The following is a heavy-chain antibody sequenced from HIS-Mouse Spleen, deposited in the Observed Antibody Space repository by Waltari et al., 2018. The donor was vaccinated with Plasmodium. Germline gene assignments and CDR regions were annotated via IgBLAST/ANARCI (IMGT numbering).Heavy chain of an antibody. Sequence: QVQLVQSGAEVKKPGASVKVSCKASGYTFTGYYMHWVRQAPGQGLEWMGWINPNIGGTTYAQKFQGRVTMTRDTSISTAYMELSRLRSDDTAVYYCARVLGYKAAAGTFVEYFQHWGQGTLVTVSS. CDR1: GYTFTGYY. CDR3: ARVLGYKAAAGTFVEYFQH. V-gene: IGHV1-2*02. J-gene: IGHJ1*01. D-gene: IGHD6-13*01. CDR2: INPNIGGT.